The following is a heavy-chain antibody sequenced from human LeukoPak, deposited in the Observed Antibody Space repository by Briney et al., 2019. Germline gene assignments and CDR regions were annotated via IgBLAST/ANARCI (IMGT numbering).Heavy chain of an antibody. Sequence: GGSLRLSCAASGFSFGTYALSWVRQVPGKGLEWVSVISYNGDKTHYADSVKGRFTISRDNSKNTLYLQMYSLRADDTAVYYCAKRSSQVVEPTAWRVYDFWGQGTLVIVSS. CDR3: AKRSSQVVEPTAWRVYDF. D-gene: IGHD1-26*01. J-gene: IGHJ4*02. CDR1: GFSFGTYA. CDR2: ISYNGDKT. V-gene: IGHV3-23*01.